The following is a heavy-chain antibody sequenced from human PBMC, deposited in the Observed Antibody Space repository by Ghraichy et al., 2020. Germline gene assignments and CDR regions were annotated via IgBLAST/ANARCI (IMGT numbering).Heavy chain of an antibody. CDR1: GGSFSGYY. Sequence: SETLSLTCAVYGGSFSGYYWSWIRQPPGKGLEWIGEINHSGSTNYNPSLKSRVTISVDTSKNQFSLKLSSVTAADTAVYYCARGRLRGYSLRLVYYFDYWGQGTLVTVSS. D-gene: IGHD5-18*01. J-gene: IGHJ4*02. CDR3: ARGRLRGYSLRLVYYFDY. V-gene: IGHV4-34*01. CDR2: INHSGST.